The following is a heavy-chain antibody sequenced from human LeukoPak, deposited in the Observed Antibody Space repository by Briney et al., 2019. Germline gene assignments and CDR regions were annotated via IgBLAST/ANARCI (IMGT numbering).Heavy chain of an antibody. D-gene: IGHD5-12*01. V-gene: IGHV4-59*08. CDR3: ARHKVATIGILDY. CDR1: GGSISSYY. Sequence: SETLSLTCTVSGGSISSYYWSWIRQPPGTGLEWIGYIYYTESANYNPSLKSRVTISVDTSKKQFSLKLNSVTAADTAVYYCARHKVATIGILDYWGQGTLVTVSS. CDR2: IYYTESA. J-gene: IGHJ4*02.